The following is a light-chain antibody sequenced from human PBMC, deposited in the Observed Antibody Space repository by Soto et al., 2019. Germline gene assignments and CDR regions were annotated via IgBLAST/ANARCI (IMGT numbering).Light chain of an antibody. J-gene: IGLJ3*02. CDR3: QSYDRNLRGWV. Sequence: QSVLAQPPSVCGAPGQRVTISCSNIGAAYDVHWYQQLPGTAPKLLIFGNSRRPSGVPDRFSGAKSGTSASLAITGLQAEDEADYYCQSYDRNLRGWVFGGGTKLTVL. CDR2: GNS. V-gene: IGLV1-40*01. CDR1: SNIGAAYD.